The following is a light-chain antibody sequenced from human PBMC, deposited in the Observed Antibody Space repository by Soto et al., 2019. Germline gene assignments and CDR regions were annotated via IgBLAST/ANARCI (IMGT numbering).Light chain of an antibody. CDR1: QGISSY. CDR3: QQLNSYPPT. J-gene: IGKJ5*01. CDR2: AAS. V-gene: IGKV1-9*01. Sequence: TQSPSSLSASTGDRVTITCRASQGISSYLAWYQQKPGKAPKLLIYAASTLQSGVPSRFSGSGSGTEFTLTISSLQPEDFATYYCQQLNSYPPTFGQGTRLEIK.